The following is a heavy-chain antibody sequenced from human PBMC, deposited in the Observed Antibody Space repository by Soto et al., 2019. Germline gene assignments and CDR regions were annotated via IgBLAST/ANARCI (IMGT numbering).Heavy chain of an antibody. V-gene: IGHV3-30*18. J-gene: IGHJ4*02. CDR2: ISYDGSNK. CDR3: AKVGVYYGDLPDY. D-gene: IGHD4-17*01. CDR1: GFTFSSYG. Sequence: QVQLVESGGGVVQPGRSLRLSCAASGFTFSSYGMHWVRQAPGKGLEWVAVISYDGSNKYYADSVKGRFTISRDNSKNTLYLQMNSLRAEDTAVYYCAKVGVYYGDLPDYWGQGTLVTVSS.